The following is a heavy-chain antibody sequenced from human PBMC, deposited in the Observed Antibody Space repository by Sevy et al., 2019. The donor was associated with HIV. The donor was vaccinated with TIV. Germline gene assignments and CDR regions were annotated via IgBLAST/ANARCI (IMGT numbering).Heavy chain of an antibody. V-gene: IGHV3-23*01. CDR3: AKTGGSGSSSDYFDY. CDR1: GFIFSSYA. Sequence: GGSLRLSCAASGFIFSSYAMSWVRQAPGKGLEWASVITGSGGGTYYGDSVKGRFPISRDNSKNTVYLQMNSLRAEDTAVYYCAKTGGSGSSSDYFDYWGQGTLVTVSS. D-gene: IGHD3-10*01. CDR2: ITGSGGGT. J-gene: IGHJ4*02.